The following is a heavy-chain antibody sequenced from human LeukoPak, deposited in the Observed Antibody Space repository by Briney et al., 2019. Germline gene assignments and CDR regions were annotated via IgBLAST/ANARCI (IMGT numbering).Heavy chain of an antibody. D-gene: IGHD6-19*01. J-gene: IGHJ4*02. V-gene: IGHV3-21*01. Sequence: PGGSLRLSCAASGFTFSSYSMNWVRQAPGKGLEWVSSISSSSYIYYADSVKGRFTISRDNAKNSLYLQMNSLRAEDTAVYCCARFSSGWPSFDYWGQGTLVTVSS. CDR3: ARFSSGWPSFDY. CDR1: GFTFSSYS. CDR2: ISSSSYI.